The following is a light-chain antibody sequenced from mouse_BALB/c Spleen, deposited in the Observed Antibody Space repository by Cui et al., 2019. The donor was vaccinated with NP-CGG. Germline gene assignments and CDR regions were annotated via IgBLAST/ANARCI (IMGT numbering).Light chain of an antibody. CDR1: IGAVTTKNY. V-gene: IGLV1*01. CDR3: ALWYSNHWV. Sequence: QAGANQESALTNLPGEKVTLTCRSSIGAVTTKNYANWVQEKPDHLFTGLIGGTNNRAPGVPARFSGSLIGDKAALTITGAQTEDEAIYFCALWYSNHWVFGGGTKLTVL. J-gene: IGLJ1*01. CDR2: GTN.